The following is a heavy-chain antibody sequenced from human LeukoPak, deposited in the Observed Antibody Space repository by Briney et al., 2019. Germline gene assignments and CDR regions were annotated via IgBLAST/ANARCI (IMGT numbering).Heavy chain of an antibody. CDR3: ARGHPVYDYVWGSYRYSDY. D-gene: IGHD3-16*02. Sequence: PSETLSLTCAVYGGSFSGYYWSWIRQPPGKGLEWIGEINHSGSTNYNPSLKSRVTISVDTSKSQFSLKLSSVTAADTAVYYCARGHPVYDYVWGSYRYSDYWGQGTLVTVSS. CDR2: INHSGST. V-gene: IGHV4-34*01. J-gene: IGHJ4*02. CDR1: GGSFSGYY.